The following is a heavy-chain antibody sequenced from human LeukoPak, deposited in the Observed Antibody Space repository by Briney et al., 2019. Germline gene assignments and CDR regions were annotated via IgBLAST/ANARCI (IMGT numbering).Heavy chain of an antibody. J-gene: IGHJ4*02. Sequence: PSETLSLTCAVYGGSFSGYYWSWIRQPPGKGLEWIGEINHSGSTNYNPSLKSRVTISVDTSKNQFSLKLSSVTAADTAVYYCARTNFTATPFDYWGQGTLVTVSS. D-gene: IGHD2-15*01. CDR3: ARTNFTATPFDY. V-gene: IGHV4-34*01. CDR2: INHSGST. CDR1: GGSFSGYY.